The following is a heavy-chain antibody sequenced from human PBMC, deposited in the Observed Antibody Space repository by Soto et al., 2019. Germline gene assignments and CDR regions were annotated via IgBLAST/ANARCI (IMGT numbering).Heavy chain of an antibody. CDR1: GYTFTGYY. Sequence: GASVKVSCKASGYTFTGYYMHWVRQAPGQGLEWMGWINPNSGGTNYAQKFQGWVTMTRDTSISTAYMELSRLRSDDTAVYYCARVNPLDFDYYVMDVCGQGTTVIVSS. CDR3: ARVNPLDFDYYVMDV. D-gene: IGHD2-2*03. J-gene: IGHJ6*02. V-gene: IGHV1-2*04. CDR2: INPNSGGT.